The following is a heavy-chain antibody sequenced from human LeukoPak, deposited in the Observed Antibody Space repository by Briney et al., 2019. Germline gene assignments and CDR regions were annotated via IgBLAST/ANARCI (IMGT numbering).Heavy chain of an antibody. CDR1: GYSFTSYW. D-gene: IGHD1-20*01. CDR3: ASPHNWASDAFDI. J-gene: IGHJ3*02. CDR2: IYPGDSDT. Sequence: GGSLQISCKGSGYSFTSYWIGWVRQLPGKGLEWMGIIYPGDSDTRYSPSFQGQVTISADKSISTAYLQWSSLKASDTAMYHCASPHNWASDAFDIWGQGTMVTVSS. V-gene: IGHV5-51*01.